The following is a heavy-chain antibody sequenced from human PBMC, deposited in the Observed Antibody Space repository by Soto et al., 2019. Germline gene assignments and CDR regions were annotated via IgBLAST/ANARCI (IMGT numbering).Heavy chain of an antibody. CDR2: IIPIFGTA. D-gene: IGHD2-15*01. J-gene: IGHJ3*02. CDR3: ARDGYCSGGSRYADAFDI. V-gene: IGHV1-69*13. Sequence: SVKVSCKASGGTFSSYAISWVRQAPGQGLEWMGGIIPIFGTANYAQKFQGRVTITADESTSTAYMELSSLRSEDTAVYYCARDGYCSGGSRYADAFDIWGQGTMVTVSS. CDR1: GGTFSSYA.